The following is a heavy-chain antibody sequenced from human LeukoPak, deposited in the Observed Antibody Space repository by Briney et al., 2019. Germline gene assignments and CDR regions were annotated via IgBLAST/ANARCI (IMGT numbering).Heavy chain of an antibody. D-gene: IGHD3-22*01. CDR3: ARVGISGYYYALDY. Sequence: PGGSLRLSCAASGFIFNDYAMHWVRQAPGKGLEWVAVISYAGSNKYYTDSVEGRFTISRDNSKGTLYLQMNSLRPEDTAVYLCARVGISGYYYALDYWGQGALVTVSS. J-gene: IGHJ4*02. V-gene: IGHV3-30*10. CDR1: GFIFNDYA. CDR2: ISYAGSNK.